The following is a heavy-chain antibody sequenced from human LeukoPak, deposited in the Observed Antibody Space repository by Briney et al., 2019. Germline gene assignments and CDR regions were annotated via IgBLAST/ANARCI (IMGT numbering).Heavy chain of an antibody. J-gene: IGHJ4*02. CDR3: VREARGYHYTYFDY. V-gene: IGHV3-13*01. CDR2: IASGFQT. Sequence: AGGSLRLSCTASGFTLGSHDMHWVRQTTGEGLEWVAAIASGFQTFYAGPVKGRFTVSREDAKNSLYLQMNSLRAGDTAVYYCVREARGYHYTYFDYWGQGTLVTVSS. D-gene: IGHD5-18*01. CDR1: GFTLGSHD.